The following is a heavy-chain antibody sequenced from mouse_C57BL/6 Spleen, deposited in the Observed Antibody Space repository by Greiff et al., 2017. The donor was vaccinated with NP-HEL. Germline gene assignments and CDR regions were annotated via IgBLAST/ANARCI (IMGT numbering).Heavy chain of an antibody. Sequence: EVKLVETEGGLVQPGSSMKLSCTASGFTFSDYYMAWVRQVPEKGLEWVANINYDGSSTYYLDSLKSRFIISRDNAKNILYLQMSSLKSEDTATYYCARAVYDGYYGCAYWGQGTLVTVSA. CDR2: INYDGSST. CDR3: ARAVYDGYYGCAY. CDR1: GFTFSDYY. V-gene: IGHV5-16*01. D-gene: IGHD2-3*01. J-gene: IGHJ3*01.